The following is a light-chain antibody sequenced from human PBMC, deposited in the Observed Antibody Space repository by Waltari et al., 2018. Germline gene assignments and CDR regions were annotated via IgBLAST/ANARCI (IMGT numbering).Light chain of an antibody. CDR2: RNN. J-gene: IGLJ2*01. CDR1: SSNIGSNY. CDR3: AAWDDSLSGPV. Sequence: QSVLTQPPSASGTPGQRVTISCSGSSSNIGSNYVYWYQQLPGTAPKLLIYRNNPRPSGGPGRVSGSKSGTSASLAISGLRSEDEADYYCAAWDDSLSGPVFGGGTKLTVL. V-gene: IGLV1-47*01.